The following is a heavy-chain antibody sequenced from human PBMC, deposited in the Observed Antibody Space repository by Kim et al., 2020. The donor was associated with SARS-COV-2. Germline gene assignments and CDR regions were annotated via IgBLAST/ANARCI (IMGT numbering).Heavy chain of an antibody. CDR3: ARVGYYYGSGSYSGFDP. D-gene: IGHD3-10*01. CDR2: ISAYNGNT. CDR1: GYTFTSYG. J-gene: IGHJ5*02. V-gene: IGHV1-18*01. Sequence: ASVKVSCKASGYTFTSYGISWVRQAPGQGLEWMGWISAYNGNTNYAQKLQGRVTMTTDTSTSTAYMELRSLRSDDTAVYYCARVGYYYGSGSYSGFDPWGQGTLVTVSS.